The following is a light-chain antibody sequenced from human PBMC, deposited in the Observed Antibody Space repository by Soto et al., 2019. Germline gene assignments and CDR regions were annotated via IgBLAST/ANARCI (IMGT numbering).Light chain of an antibody. CDR1: QDISSW. Sequence: DIRMTQSPSSVSASVGDRVTITCRASQDISSWLACYQQKPGKAPKLLIYAAASLQSGVPSRFSGSGSGTDFTLTISSLQPEDFATYYCQQANSFPYTFGQGTKLDIK. CDR2: AAA. J-gene: IGKJ2*01. V-gene: IGKV1-12*01. CDR3: QQANSFPYT.